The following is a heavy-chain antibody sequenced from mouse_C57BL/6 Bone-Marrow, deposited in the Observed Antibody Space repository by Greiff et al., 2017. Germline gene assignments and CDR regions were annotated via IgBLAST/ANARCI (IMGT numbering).Heavy chain of an antibody. Sequence: EVQLQQSGPELVKPGASVKISCKASGYSFTGYYMNWVKQSPEKSLEWIGEINPSTGGTTYNQKFKAKATLTVDKSSSTAYMQLKSLTSEDSAVYYCASLLRYYYAMDYWGQGTSVTVSS. CDR1: GYSFTGYY. V-gene: IGHV1-42*01. D-gene: IGHD2-1*01. J-gene: IGHJ4*01. CDR3: ASLLRYYYAMDY. CDR2: INPSTGGT.